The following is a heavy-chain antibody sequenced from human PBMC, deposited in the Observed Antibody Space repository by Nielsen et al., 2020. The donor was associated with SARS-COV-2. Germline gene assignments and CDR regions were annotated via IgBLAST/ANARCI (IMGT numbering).Heavy chain of an antibody. V-gene: IGHV4-34*01. J-gene: IGHJ6*03. Sequence: RQAPGKGLEWIGEITHTGDASYNSSLKSRVTLSVDTSKNQFSLRLNSVTAADTAVYFCARGKRSFSGAFLNFYYYYYMDVWGKGTTVTVSS. CDR3: ARGKRSFSGAFLNFYYYYYMDV. CDR2: ITHTGDA. D-gene: IGHD3-3*01.